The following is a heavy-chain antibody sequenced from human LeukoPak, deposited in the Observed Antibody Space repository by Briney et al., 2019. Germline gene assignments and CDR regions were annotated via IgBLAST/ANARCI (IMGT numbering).Heavy chain of an antibody. Sequence: PSETLSLTCTVSGGSISSYYWSWIRQPAGKGLEWIGRIYTSGSTNYNPSLKSRVTMSVDTSKNQFSLKLSSVTAADTAVYYCAREDAAAGKGGFDLWGQGTLVTVSS. V-gene: IGHV4-4*07. CDR1: GGSISSYY. D-gene: IGHD6-13*01. CDR2: IYTSGST. J-gene: IGHJ5*02. CDR3: AREDAAAGKGGFDL.